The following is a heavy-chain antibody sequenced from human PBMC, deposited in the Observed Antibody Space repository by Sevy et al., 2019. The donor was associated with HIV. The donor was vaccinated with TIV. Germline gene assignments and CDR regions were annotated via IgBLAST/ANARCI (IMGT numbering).Heavy chain of an antibody. J-gene: IGHJ6*02. D-gene: IGHD3-22*01. CDR3: VREVVIGGYGMDV. Sequence: SETLSLTCAVYVGSFSGYYWTWIRQSPGKGLEWIGEINPSGSTNYNPSLKSRVTISVDTSKNQFSLKLSSVTAADTAVYYCVREVVIGGYGMDVWGQGTTVTVSS. CDR2: INPSGST. CDR1: VGSFSGYY. V-gene: IGHV4-34*01.